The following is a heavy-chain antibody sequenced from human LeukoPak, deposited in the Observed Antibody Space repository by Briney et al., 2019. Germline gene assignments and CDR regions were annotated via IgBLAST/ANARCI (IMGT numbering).Heavy chain of an antibody. D-gene: IGHD3-10*01. CDR2: IYYSGST. V-gene: IGHV4-61*01. CDR3: ARDAGSGTPIDY. CDR1: GGSVSSGSYY. J-gene: IGHJ4*02. Sequence: PSETLSLTCTVSGGSVSSGSYYWSWIRQPPGKGLEWIGYIYYSGSTNYNPSLKSRVTISVDTSKNQFSLKLSSVTAADTAVYYCARDAGSGTPIDYWGQGTLVTVSS.